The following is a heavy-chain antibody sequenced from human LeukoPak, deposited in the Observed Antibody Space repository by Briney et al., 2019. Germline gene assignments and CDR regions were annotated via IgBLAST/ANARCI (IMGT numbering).Heavy chain of an antibody. CDR2: ISSNGGST. V-gene: IGHV3-64D*09. Sequence: PGGSLRLSCVASGFTVSSNYMSWVRQAPGKGLEYVSAISSNGGSTYYADSVKGRFTISRDNSKNTLYLQMSSLRAEDTAVYYCVKVGRGAVGGDYWGQGTLVTVSS. CDR1: GFTVSSNY. D-gene: IGHD6-19*01. CDR3: VKVGRGAVGGDY. J-gene: IGHJ4*02.